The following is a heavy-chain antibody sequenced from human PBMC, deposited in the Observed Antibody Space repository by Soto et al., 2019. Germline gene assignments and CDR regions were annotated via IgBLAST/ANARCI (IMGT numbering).Heavy chain of an antibody. CDR2: IYYSGST. V-gene: IGHV4-59*08. CDR1: GGSIRGYY. CDR3: ARLGSMIVVAHFDY. D-gene: IGHD3-22*01. J-gene: IGHJ4*02. Sequence: SETLSLTCTVSGGSIRGYYWRWIRQPPGKGLEWIGNIYYSGSTYYNPSLKSRVTISVDTSKNQFSLKLSSVTAADTAVYFCARLGSMIVVAHFDYWGQGTLVTVSS.